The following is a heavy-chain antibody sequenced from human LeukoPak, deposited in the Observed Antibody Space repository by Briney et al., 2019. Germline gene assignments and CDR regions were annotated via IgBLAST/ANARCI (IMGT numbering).Heavy chain of an antibody. CDR1: GGSISSGDYY. D-gene: IGHD4-11*01. CDR2: IYYSGST. J-gene: IGHJ4*02. Sequence: SETLSLTCTVSGGSISSGDYYWSWIRQHPGKGLEWIGYIYYSGSTYYNPSLKSRVTISVDTSKNQFSLKLSSVTAADTAVYYCARVHTVTIDYWGQGTLVTVSS. V-gene: IGHV4-31*03. CDR3: ARVHTVTIDY.